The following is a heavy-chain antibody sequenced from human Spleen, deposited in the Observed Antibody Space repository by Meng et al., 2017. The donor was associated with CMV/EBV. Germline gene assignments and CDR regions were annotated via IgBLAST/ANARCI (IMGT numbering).Heavy chain of an antibody. J-gene: IGHJ6*02. Sequence: VYGGSFSGYYYSWIRQPPGKGLQWIGEIDHSGGTNYHPSLKSRVTISVDTSKKQFSLRLTSVTAADTAVYYCARGQGSYYYYHMDVWGQGTTVTVSS. CDR1: GGSFSGYY. V-gene: IGHV4-34*01. CDR3: ARGQGSYYYYHMDV. CDR2: IDHSGGT.